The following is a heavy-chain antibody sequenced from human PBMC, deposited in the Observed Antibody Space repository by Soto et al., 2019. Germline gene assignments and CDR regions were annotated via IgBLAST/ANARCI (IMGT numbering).Heavy chain of an antibody. Sequence: ASVKVSCKASGYTFTSYDINWVRQDTGQGLEWMGWMNPNSGNTGYAQKFQGRVTMTRNTSISTAYMELSSLRSEDTAVYYCARGLGSLHYDILTGYYYMDVWGKGTTVTSP. J-gene: IGHJ6*03. CDR2: MNPNSGNT. CDR3: ARGLGSLHYDILTGYYYMDV. D-gene: IGHD3-9*01. CDR1: GYTFTSYD. V-gene: IGHV1-8*01.